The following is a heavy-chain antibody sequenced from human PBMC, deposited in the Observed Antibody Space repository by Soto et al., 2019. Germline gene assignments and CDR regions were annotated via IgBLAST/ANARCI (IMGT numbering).Heavy chain of an antibody. D-gene: IGHD3-22*01. CDR2: IYPTGST. CDR1: GYSISSGFH. Sequence: SETLSLTCTVSGYSISSGFHWGWIRQPPGKGLEWIGSIYPTGSTYFNPSLKSRVTISVDTSKNQFSLKLSSVTTADTAVYSCARGPPYYDSSARHGIHFDSWGQGTLVTVS. CDR3: ARGPPYYDSSARHGIHFDS. V-gene: IGHV4-38-2*02. J-gene: IGHJ4*02.